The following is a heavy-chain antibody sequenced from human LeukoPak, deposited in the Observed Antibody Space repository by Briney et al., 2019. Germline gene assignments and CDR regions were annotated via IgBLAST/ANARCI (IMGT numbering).Heavy chain of an antibody. CDR2: INPNSGGT. CDR1: GYTFTGYY. V-gene: IGHV1-2*02. Sequence: GASVKVSCKASGYTFTGYYMHWVRQAPGQGLEWMGWINPNSGGTNYAQKFQGRATMTRDTSISTAYMELSRLRSDDTAVYYCARDLHPYYYYYMDVWGKGTTVTISS. CDR3: ARDLHPYYYYYMDV. J-gene: IGHJ6*03.